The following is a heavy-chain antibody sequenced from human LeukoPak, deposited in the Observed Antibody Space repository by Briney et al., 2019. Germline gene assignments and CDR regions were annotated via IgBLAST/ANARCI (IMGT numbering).Heavy chain of an antibody. CDR3: TTIGIAVAGTDY. D-gene: IGHD6-19*01. CDR2: IKSKTDRGTT. V-gene: IGHV3-15*01. J-gene: IGHJ4*02. CDR1: GFTFSNAW. Sequence: PGGSLRLSCATSGFTFSNAWMSWVRQAPGKGLEWVGRIKSKTDRGTTDYAAPVKGRFTISRDESKTTLYLEMNSLKTKDTGVYYCTTIGIAVAGTDYRGQGTLVTVSS.